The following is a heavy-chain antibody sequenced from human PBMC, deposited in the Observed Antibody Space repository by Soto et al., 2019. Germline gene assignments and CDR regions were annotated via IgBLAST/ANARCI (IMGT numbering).Heavy chain of an antibody. CDR2: IYYSGST. D-gene: IGHD3-3*01. Sequence: SETLSLTCTVSGGSISSGDYYWSWIRQPPGKGLEWIGYIYYSGSTYYNPSLKSRVTISVDTSKNQFSLKLSSVTAADTAVYYCARSLRGEWLLYERRGITDYHYGMAVWGQGTTVTVSS. J-gene: IGHJ6*02. CDR1: GGSISSGDYY. V-gene: IGHV4-30-4*01. CDR3: ARSLRGEWLLYERRGITDYHYGMAV.